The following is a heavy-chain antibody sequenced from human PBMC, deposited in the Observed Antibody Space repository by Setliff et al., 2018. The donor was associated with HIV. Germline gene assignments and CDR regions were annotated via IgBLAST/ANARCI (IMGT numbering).Heavy chain of an antibody. J-gene: IGHJ4*02. D-gene: IGHD1-26*01. Sequence: PSETLSLTCTVSGASISSSSYFWGWIRQPPGKGLEWIGSIYYSGSTYYNPSLKSRVTISVDTSKNQFSLKLSSVTAADTAVYYCVRDYMWAFDYWGQGTLVTVSS. CDR2: IYYSGST. V-gene: IGHV4-39*02. CDR3: VRDYMWAFDY. CDR1: GASISSSSYF.